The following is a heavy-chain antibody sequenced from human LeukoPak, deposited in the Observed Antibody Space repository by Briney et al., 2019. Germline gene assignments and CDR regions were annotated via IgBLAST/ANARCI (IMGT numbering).Heavy chain of an antibody. J-gene: IGHJ3*02. D-gene: IGHD6-13*01. V-gene: IGHV3-23*01. Sequence: GGSLRLSCAASGFTFSSYGMSWVRQAPGKGLEWVSALSGSGGTTYYTDSVKGRFTISRDNSKNTLYLQMNSLRTEDTAVYYCAKDRIAALLNDAFDICGQGTMVTVSS. CDR1: GFTFSSYG. CDR2: LSGSGGTT. CDR3: AKDRIAALLNDAFDI.